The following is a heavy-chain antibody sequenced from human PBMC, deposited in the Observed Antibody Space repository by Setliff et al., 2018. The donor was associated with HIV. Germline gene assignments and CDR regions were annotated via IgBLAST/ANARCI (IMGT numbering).Heavy chain of an antibody. CDR2: MRGINDNT. Sequence: GGSLRLSCAASGFNFSSYGMNWVRQAQGKGLEWLSLMRGINDNTHYADTVKGRFTTSRDNSKNTLYLQMNSLRAEDTAVYYCARGVFDYWGQGALVTVSS. CDR1: GFNFSSYG. V-gene: IGHV3-23*01. CDR3: ARGVFDY. J-gene: IGHJ4*02.